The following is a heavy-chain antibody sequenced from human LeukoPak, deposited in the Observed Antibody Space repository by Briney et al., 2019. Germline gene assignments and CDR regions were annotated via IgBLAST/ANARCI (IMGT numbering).Heavy chain of an antibody. D-gene: IGHD3-10*01. V-gene: IGHV3-48*04. CDR3: ARGVKVRGVNYYGMDV. Sequence: HPGGSLRLSCAASGFTFSSYGMSWVRHPPGKGLEWVSYINSSSSTIFYADSVKGRFTISRDDAKNSLYLQMNSLRAEDTAVYYCARGVKVRGVNYYGMDVWGQGTTVTVSS. CDR1: GFTFSSYG. CDR2: INSSSSTI. J-gene: IGHJ6*02.